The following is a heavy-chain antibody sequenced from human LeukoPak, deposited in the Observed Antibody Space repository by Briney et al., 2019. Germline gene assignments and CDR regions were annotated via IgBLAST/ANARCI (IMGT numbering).Heavy chain of an antibody. J-gene: IGHJ6*02. Sequence: GGTLRLSCAASGFTFSSYSMNWVRQAPGKGLEWVSSISSSRSYIYYTDPVKGRFTISRDNAKNSLYLQMNILRAEATAVYYCAIELWAAAGYYGMAVWGQGTTVTVSS. V-gene: IGHV3-21*01. CDR1: GFTFSSYS. CDR3: AIELWAAAGYYGMAV. CDR2: ISSSRSYI. D-gene: IGHD6-13*01.